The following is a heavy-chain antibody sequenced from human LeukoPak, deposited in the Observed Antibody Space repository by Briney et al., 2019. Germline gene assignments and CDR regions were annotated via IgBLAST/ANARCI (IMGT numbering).Heavy chain of an antibody. Sequence: RASVKVSCKVSGYTLTELSMHWVRQAPGKGLEWMGGFDPEDGETIYAQKFQGRVTMTEDTSTDTAYMELSSLRSEDTAVYYCATSSPSIAVAGTWGFWGQGTLVTVSS. V-gene: IGHV1-24*01. D-gene: IGHD6-19*01. CDR1: GYTLTELS. J-gene: IGHJ4*02. CDR2: FDPEDGET. CDR3: ATSSPSIAVAGTWGF.